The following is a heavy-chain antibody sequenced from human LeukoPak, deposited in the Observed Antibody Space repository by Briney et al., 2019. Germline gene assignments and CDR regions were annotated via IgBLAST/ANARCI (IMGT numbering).Heavy chain of an antibody. CDR1: GYTFTSYY. CDR2: INPSGGST. V-gene: IGHV1-46*01. D-gene: IGHD5-18*01. CDR3: ARGGYSYGQAYYYYMDV. J-gene: IGHJ6*03. Sequence: ASVKVSCKASGYTFTSYYMHWVRQAPGQGLEWMGIINPSGGSTSYAQKFQGRVTMTRDTSTSTVYMELSSLRSEDTAVYYCARGGYSYGQAYYYYMDVWSKGTTVTISS.